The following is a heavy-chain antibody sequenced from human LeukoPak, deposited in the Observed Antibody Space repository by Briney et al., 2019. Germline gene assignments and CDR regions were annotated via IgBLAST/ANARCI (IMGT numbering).Heavy chain of an antibody. J-gene: IGHJ4*02. V-gene: IGHV1-8*03. Sequence: ASVKVSCKASGYTFTSHDINWVRQATGQGLEWMGWMNPNSGNTGYAQKFQGRVTITRNTSISTAYMELSSLRSEDTAVYYCARVYGSGTYLFDYWGQGTLVTVSS. CDR1: GYTFTSHD. D-gene: IGHD3-10*01. CDR3: ARVYGSGTYLFDY. CDR2: MNPNSGNT.